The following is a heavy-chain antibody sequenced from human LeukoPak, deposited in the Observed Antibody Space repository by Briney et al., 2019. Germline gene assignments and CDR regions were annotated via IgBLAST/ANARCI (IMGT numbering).Heavy chain of an antibody. CDR3: VREYYYDSSGYSVDYYYYGMDV. D-gene: IGHD3-22*01. J-gene: IGHJ6*02. V-gene: IGHV1-2*02. Sequence: ASVKVSCKTSGYTFTDYFVHWVQQAPGQGLEWMGWINPNSGGTEYAQKFLGRVTMTRDTSISTAYMELSRLRSDDTAVYFCVREYYYDSSGYSVDYYYYGMDVWGQGTTVTVSS. CDR2: INPNSGGT. CDR1: GYTFTDYF.